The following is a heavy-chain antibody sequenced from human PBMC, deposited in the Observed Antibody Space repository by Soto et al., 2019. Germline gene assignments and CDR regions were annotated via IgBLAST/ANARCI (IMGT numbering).Heavy chain of an antibody. Sequence: PSETMSLTCTVSGDSISSSSWAWIRQSPGKGLEWIAYIYYSGTTNYNPSLESRASISMDTSKNQFSLRLTSVNDDYKAVYYCARSLVHQWLVHDAYDIWGQGTLVTVS. V-gene: IGHV4-59*01. CDR1: GDSISSSS. D-gene: IGHD6-19*01. J-gene: IGHJ3*02. CDR3: ARSLVHQWLVHDAYDI. CDR2: IYYSGTT.